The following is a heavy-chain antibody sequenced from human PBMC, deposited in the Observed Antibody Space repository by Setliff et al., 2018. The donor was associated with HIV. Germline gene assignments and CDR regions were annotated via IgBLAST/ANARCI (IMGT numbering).Heavy chain of an antibody. CDR1: AYTFTGYY. Sequence: ASVKVSCKASAYTFTGYYMHWVRQAPGQGLEWMGWINPNSGGTNYAQKFQGRVTMTRDTSISTAYMELSSLRSDDTAVYYCARGLGGGPEGADYMDVWGKGTTVT. J-gene: IGHJ6*03. D-gene: IGHD2-15*01. CDR2: INPNSGGT. CDR3: ARGLGGGPEGADYMDV. V-gene: IGHV1-2*02.